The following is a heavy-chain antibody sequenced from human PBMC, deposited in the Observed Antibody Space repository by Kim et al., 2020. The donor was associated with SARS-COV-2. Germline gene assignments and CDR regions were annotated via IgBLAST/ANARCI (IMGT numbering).Heavy chain of an antibody. CDR3: ARISEGARGIPYFDY. Sequence: GGSLRLSCAASGFTFGDYYMSWIRQAPGKGLDWVSYISGVNDYTNYADSVKGRFTISRDNAKNSLYLQMNSLRAEDTAVYYCARISEGARGIPYFDYWGQGTLVTVSS. V-gene: IGHV3-11*03. CDR2: ISGVNDYT. CDR1: GFTFGDYY. D-gene: IGHD1-26*01. J-gene: IGHJ4*02.